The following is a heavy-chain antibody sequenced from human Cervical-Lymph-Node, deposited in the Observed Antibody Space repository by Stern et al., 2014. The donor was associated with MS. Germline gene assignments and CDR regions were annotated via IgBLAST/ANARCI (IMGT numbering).Heavy chain of an antibody. Sequence: QVQLVESGAEVKKSGASVKGSCKASGYTFTSYGISWVRQASGQGIEWMGWISAYNGNTNYAQKLRGRVTMTTDTSTSTAYMELRSLRSDDTAVYYCARDLLGSENAFDIWGQGTMVTVSS. J-gene: IGHJ3*02. CDR3: ARDLLGSENAFDI. CDR1: GYTFTSYG. D-gene: IGHD2-15*01. V-gene: IGHV1-18*01. CDR2: ISAYNGNT.